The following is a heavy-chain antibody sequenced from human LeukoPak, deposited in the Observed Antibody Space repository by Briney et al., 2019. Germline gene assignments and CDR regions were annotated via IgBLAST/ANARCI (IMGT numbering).Heavy chain of an antibody. Sequence: ASQKVSCKVSGYTLTELSMHWVRQAPGKGLEWMGGFDPEDGETIYAQKFQGRVTMTEDTSTDTAYMELSSLRSEDTAVYYCATPGPLGFLEWPCDHFDYWGQGTLVTVSS. J-gene: IGHJ4*02. CDR2: FDPEDGET. CDR3: ATPGPLGFLEWPCDHFDY. CDR1: GYTLTELS. D-gene: IGHD3-3*01. V-gene: IGHV1-24*01.